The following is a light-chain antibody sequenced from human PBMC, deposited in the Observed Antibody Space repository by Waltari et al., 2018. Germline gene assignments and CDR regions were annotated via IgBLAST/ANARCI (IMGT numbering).Light chain of an antibody. CDR1: QDISNY. J-gene: IGKJ5*01. CDR2: DTS. CDR3: QQYENFPVT. V-gene: IGKV1-33*01. Sequence: DIQVTQSPSSLSASVGDRVPITCQASQDISNYLNWYQQKPGKAPKLLIYDTSHLQTGVPSRFSGTGGGTDFTFTISSLQPEDIATYYCQQYENFPVTFGQGTRMEIK.